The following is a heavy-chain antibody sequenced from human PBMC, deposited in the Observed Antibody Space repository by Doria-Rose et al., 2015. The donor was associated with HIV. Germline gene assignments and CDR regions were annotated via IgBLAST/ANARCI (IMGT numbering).Heavy chain of an antibody. Sequence: QESGPVLVKPSETLTLTCTVSGVSLSSPGMGVSWIRQPPGKALEWLANIFSDDERSYNTSRKSRLTISRGTSKSQVVLTMTDMDPVDTATYYCARIKSSRWYHKYYFDFWGQGTLVIVSA. V-gene: IGHV2-26*01. CDR3: ARIKSSRWYHKYYFDF. D-gene: IGHD6-13*01. CDR1: GVSLSSPGMG. CDR2: IFSDDER. J-gene: IGHJ4*02.